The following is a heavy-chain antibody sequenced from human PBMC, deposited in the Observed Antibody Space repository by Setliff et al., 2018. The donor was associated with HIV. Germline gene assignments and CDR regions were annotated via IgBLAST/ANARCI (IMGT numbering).Heavy chain of an antibody. CDR1: GGSFSGYY. CDR2: INHSGST. D-gene: IGHD3-10*01. V-gene: IGHV4-34*01. CDR3: ARGSKGGFFDYYYMDM. Sequence: PSETLSLTCAVYGGSFSGYYWSWIRQPPGKGLEWIGEINHSGSTNYNPSLKSRVTISVDMSKNQFSLKLSSVTAADTAVYYCARGSKGGFFDYYYMDMWGKGTTVTVSS. J-gene: IGHJ6*03.